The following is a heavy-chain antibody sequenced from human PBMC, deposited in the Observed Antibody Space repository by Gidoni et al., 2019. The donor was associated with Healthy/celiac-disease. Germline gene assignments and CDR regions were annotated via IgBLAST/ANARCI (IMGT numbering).Heavy chain of an antibody. Sequence: QVQLVQSGAEVKKPGASVKVSCKASGYTFTSYGISWLRQAPGQGLEWMGWISAYNGNTNYAQKLQGRVTMTTDTATSTAYRELRSLRSDDTAVYYCARTPFGVVSERGYFDYWGQGTLVTVS. CDR3: ARTPFGVVSERGYFDY. V-gene: IGHV1-18*01. J-gene: IGHJ4*02. CDR1: GYTFTSYG. CDR2: ISAYNGNT. D-gene: IGHD3-3*01.